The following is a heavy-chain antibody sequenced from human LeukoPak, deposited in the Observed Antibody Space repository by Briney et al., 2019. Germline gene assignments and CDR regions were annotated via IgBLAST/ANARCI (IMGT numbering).Heavy chain of an antibody. D-gene: IGHD4-17*01. CDR2: IYYSGST. Sequence: PSETLSLTCTVSGGSISSSSYYWGWIRQPPGKGLEWIGSIYYSGSTNYNPSLKSRVTISVDTSKNQFSLKLSSVIAADTAVYYCARVLATVTTHAFDIWGQGTMVTVSS. CDR1: GGSISSSSYY. CDR3: ARVLATVTTHAFDI. V-gene: IGHV4-39*07. J-gene: IGHJ3*02.